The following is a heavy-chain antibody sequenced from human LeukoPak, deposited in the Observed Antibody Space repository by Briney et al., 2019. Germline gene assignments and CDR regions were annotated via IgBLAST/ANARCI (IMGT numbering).Heavy chain of an antibody. CDR1: GGSISSGGYY. Sequence: PSQTLSLTCTVSGGSISSGGYYWIWIRQHPGKGVEWIGYIYYSGSTYFNPSLKSRVTISVDTSKNQFSLKLSSVTAADTAVYYCAMITMVRGVGFWFDPWGQGTLVTVSS. CDR2: IYYSGST. CDR3: AMITMVRGVGFWFDP. J-gene: IGHJ5*02. D-gene: IGHD3-10*01. V-gene: IGHV4-31*03.